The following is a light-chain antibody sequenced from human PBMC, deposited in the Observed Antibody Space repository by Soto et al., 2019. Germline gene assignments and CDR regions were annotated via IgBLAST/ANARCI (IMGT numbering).Light chain of an antibody. Sequence: EIVLTQSPDTLSFSPGDRVTLSCRASQSLSSTYLAWYQHKPGQAPRLLIYGGSSRATGIPDRFSGSGSGTDFTLTISRLEPDDGAVDYCQQDGTSPALTFGGGTKVEIE. CDR3: QQDGTSPALT. CDR1: QSLSSTY. J-gene: IGKJ4*01. V-gene: IGKV3-20*01. CDR2: GGS.